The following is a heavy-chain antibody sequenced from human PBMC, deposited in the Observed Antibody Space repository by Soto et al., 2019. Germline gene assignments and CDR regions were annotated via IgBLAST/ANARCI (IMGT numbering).Heavy chain of an antibody. CDR2: IIPIFGTA. J-gene: IGHJ6*02. CDR1: GGTFSSYA. D-gene: IGHD5-18*01. V-gene: IGHV1-69*13. Sequence: GASVKVSCKASGGTFSSYAISWVRQAPGQGLEWMGGIIPIFGTANYAQKFQGRVTITADESTSTAYMELSSLRSEDTAVYYCARARGGYSYGYYYYGMDVWVQGTTVTVSS. CDR3: ARARGGYSYGYYYYGMDV.